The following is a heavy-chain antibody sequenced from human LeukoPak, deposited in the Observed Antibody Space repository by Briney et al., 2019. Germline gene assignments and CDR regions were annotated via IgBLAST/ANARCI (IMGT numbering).Heavy chain of an antibody. V-gene: IGHV1-69*04. D-gene: IGHD1-26*01. CDR1: GGTFSSYA. J-gene: IGHJ3*02. CDR2: IIPIVGIA. Sequence: ASVKVSCKASGGTFSSYAISWVRQAPGQGLEWMGRIIPIVGIANNAQKFQGRVTITADKSTSIAYMELSSLRSEDTAVYYCARSKGQWVVGANDAFDIWGQGTMVTVSS. CDR3: ARSKGQWVVGANDAFDI.